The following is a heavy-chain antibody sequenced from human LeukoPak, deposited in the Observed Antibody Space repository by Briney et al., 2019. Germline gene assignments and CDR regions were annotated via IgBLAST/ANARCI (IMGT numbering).Heavy chain of an antibody. V-gene: IGHV1-2*02. CDR2: VNPTRGGT. CDR3: ARHYVGRSAAYNHRYHNYFDP. J-gene: IGHJ5*02. D-gene: IGHD3-16*01. Sequence: ASETVSYMPCGFMFNDYYIQGVRQAPAKGRAGVGWVNPTRGGTNFAQRLQGRGTMTGDTSIITVYIEITSLRSDDPAMYFCARHYVGRSAAYNHRYHNYFDPWGQGTLVVVSS. CDR1: GFMFNDYY.